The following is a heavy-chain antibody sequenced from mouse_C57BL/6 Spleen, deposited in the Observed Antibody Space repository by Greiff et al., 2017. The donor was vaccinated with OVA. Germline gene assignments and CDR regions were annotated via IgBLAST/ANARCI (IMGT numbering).Heavy chain of an antibody. CDR2: IYPGDGDT. J-gene: IGHJ1*03. Sequence: QVQLQQSGAELVKPGASVKISCKASGYAFSSYWMNWVKQRPGKGLEWIGQIYPGDGDTNYNGEFKGKATLTADKSSSTAYMQLSSLTSEDSAVYCCVPYYYGSSSYFDVWGTGTTVTVSS. CDR3: VPYYYGSSSYFDV. D-gene: IGHD1-1*01. CDR1: GYAFSSYW. V-gene: IGHV1-80*01.